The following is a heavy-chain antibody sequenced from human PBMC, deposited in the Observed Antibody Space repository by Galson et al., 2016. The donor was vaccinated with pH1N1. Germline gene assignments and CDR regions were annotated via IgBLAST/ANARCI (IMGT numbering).Heavy chain of an antibody. CDR2: ILRTGYT. V-gene: IGHV4-61*01. J-gene: IGHJ3*01. Sequence: TLSLTCAVSGASASSDTDYWNWIRQPPGKGLEWIGCILRTGYTDYNPSLKSRVTISEDTSRNQFSLKLRSVTAADTAVYYCARAGYRSGWDGIGAFDVWGQGIKVTVSS. CDR3: ARAGYRSGWDGIGAFDV. D-gene: IGHD6-25*01. CDR1: GASASSDTDY.